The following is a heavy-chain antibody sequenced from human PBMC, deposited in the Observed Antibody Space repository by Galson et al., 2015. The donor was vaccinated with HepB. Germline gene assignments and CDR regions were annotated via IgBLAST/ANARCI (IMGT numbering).Heavy chain of an antibody. D-gene: IGHD3-10*01. CDR3: AKDRQMWFGELEGGYFDY. Sequence: SLRLSCAASRFSFSSYGMHWVRQAPGKGLEWVAVVSHDGGNEYYADSVKGRFTISRDNSKNTLYLQLNSLRPEDTAVYYCAKDRQMWFGELEGGYFDYWGQGTLVTVSS. CDR2: VSHDGGNE. J-gene: IGHJ4*02. CDR1: RFSFSSYG. V-gene: IGHV3-30*18.